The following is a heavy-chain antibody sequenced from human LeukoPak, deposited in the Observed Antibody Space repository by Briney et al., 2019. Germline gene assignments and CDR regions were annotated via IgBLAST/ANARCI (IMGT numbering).Heavy chain of an antibody. CDR1: GFTFSSYW. CDR2: IKQDGSEK. Sequence: GGSLRLSCAASGFTFSSYWMTWVRQAPGKGLEWVANIKQDGSEKYYVDSVKGRFTISRDNAKNSLSLQMDSLRAEDTAVYYCARGGYSYGRRDDYWGQGTLVIVSS. J-gene: IGHJ4*02. CDR3: ARGGYSYGRRDDY. V-gene: IGHV3-7*01. D-gene: IGHD5-18*01.